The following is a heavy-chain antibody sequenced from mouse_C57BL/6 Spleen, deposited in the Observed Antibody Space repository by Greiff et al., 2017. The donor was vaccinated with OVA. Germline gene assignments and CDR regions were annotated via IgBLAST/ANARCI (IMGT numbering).Heavy chain of an antibody. CDR1: GYTFTSYW. Sequence: VQLQQSGAELVKPGASVKLSCKASGYTFTSYWMQWVKQRPGQGLEWIGEIDPSDSYTNYNQKFKGKATLTVDTSSSTAYMQLSSLTSEDSAVYYCAASYGSSYKYFDVWGTGTTVTVSS. CDR3: AASYGSSYKYFDV. CDR2: IDPSDSYT. V-gene: IGHV1-50*01. D-gene: IGHD1-1*01. J-gene: IGHJ1*03.